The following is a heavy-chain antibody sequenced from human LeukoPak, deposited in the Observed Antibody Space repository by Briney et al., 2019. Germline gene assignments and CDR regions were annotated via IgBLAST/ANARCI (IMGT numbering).Heavy chain of an antibody. CDR3: ARHVAGQIDY. J-gene: IGHJ4*02. Sequence: KPSETLSLTCTVPGGSISSSSYYWGWIRQPPGKGLEWIGSIYYSGSTYYNPSLKSRVTISVDTSTNQFSLKLSSVTAADTAVYYCARHVAGQIDYWGQGTLVTVSS. CDR1: GGSISSSSYY. CDR2: IYYSGST. V-gene: IGHV4-39*01. D-gene: IGHD6-19*01.